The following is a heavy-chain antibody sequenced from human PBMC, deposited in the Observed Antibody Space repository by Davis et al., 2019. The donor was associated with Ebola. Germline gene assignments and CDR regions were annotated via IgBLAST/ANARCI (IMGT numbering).Heavy chain of an antibody. CDR2: INPNSGGT. CDR1: GYTFTGYY. Sequence: ASVKVPCKASGYTFTGYYMHWVRQAPGQGLEWMGWINPNSGGTNYAQKFQGWVTMTRNPSINTAYMELRSLTIDDTAVYYCARGYSPKCRGGDCVNDFWGQGTLVTVSS. J-gene: IGHJ4*02. V-gene: IGHV1-2*04. D-gene: IGHD2-21*02. CDR3: ARGYSPKCRGGDCVNDF.